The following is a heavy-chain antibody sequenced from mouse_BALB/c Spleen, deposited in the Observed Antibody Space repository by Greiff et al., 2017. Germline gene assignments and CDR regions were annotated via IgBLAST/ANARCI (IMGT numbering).Heavy chain of an antibody. V-gene: IGHV1-18*01. CDR2: INPYNGGT. J-gene: IGHJ3*01. CDR3: ASYYDYDGGFAY. D-gene: IGHD2-4*01. Sequence: VQLKESGPELVKPGASMKISCKASGYSFTGYTMNWVKQSHGKNLEWIGLINPYNGGTSYNQKFKGKATLTVDKSSSTAYMELLSLTSEDSAVYYCASYYDYDGGFAYWGQGTLVTVSA. CDR1: GYSFTGYT.